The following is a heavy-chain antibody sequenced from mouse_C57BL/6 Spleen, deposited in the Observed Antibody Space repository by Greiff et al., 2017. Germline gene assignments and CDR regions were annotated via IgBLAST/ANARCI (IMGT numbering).Heavy chain of an antibody. V-gene: IGHV1-26*01. CDR1: GYTFTDYY. J-gene: IGHJ3*01. CDR3: ARDGSGGFAY. D-gene: IGHD1-1*01. Sequence: VQLQQSGPELVKPGASVKISCKASGYTFTDYYMNWVKQSHGKSLEWIGDINPNNGGTSYNQKFKGKATLTVDKSSSTAYMELRSLTSEDSAVYYCARDGSGGFAYWGQGTLVTVSA. CDR2: INPNNGGT.